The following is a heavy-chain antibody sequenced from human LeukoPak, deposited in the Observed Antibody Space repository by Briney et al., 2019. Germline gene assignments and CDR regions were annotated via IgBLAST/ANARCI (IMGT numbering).Heavy chain of an antibody. D-gene: IGHD2-15*01. CDR3: ARGLPDCSGGSCYSVDYYGMDV. J-gene: IGHJ6*02. V-gene: IGHV4-34*01. CDR2: INHSGST. CDR1: GGSFSGYY. Sequence: SETLSLTCAVYGGSFSGYYWSWIRQPPGKGLEWIGEINHSGSTNHNPSLKSRVTISVDTSKNQFSLKLGSVTAADTAVYYCARGLPDCSGGSCYSVDYYGMDVWGQGTTVTVSS.